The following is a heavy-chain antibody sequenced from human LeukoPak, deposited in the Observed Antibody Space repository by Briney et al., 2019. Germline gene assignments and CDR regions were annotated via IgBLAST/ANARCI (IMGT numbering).Heavy chain of an antibody. J-gene: IGHJ3*02. D-gene: IGHD2-15*01. CDR2: INGSGGST. CDR1: GFTFSSYA. Sequence: PGASLRLSCASSGFTFSSYAMSGVRQAPGKGLEWVSAINGSGGSTYYADSVKGRFTISRDNSKNTLYLQMNSLRADATAVYYCANWGLEYCSGGSCFIVDAFDIWGQGTMVTVSS. V-gene: IGHV3-23*01. CDR3: ANWGLEYCSGGSCFIVDAFDI.